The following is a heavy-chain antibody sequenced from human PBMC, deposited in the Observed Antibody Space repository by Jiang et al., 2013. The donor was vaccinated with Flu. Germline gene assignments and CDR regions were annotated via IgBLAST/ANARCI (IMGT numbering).Heavy chain of an antibody. CDR3: AHRRGAFLDTKFYYYGLDV. V-gene: IGHV2-5*02. J-gene: IGHJ6*02. Sequence: TLTCHLLWVRHSALLEWVWAGSVSPHGKALEWLALIYWDDNKRYSPSLKSRLTIAKDTSKDQVVLTMTNVDPVDTATYYCAHRRGAFLDTKFYYYGLDVWSQGTTVTVSS. CDR1: VRHSALLEWV. D-gene: IGHD3/OR15-3a*01. CDR2: IYWDDNK.